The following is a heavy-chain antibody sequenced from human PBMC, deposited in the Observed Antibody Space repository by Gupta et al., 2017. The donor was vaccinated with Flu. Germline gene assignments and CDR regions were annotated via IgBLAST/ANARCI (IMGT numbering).Heavy chain of an antibody. D-gene: IGHD3-3*01. CDR3: ARGRRTRFFDY. J-gene: IGHJ4*02. V-gene: IGHV4-34*01. Sequence: QVQLQQWGAGLLKPSETLSLTCAVYGGSFSGYYWSWIRQPPGKGLEWIGEINHSGSTNYNPSLKSRVTISVDTSKNQFSLKLSSATAADTAVYYCARGRRTRFFDYWGQGTLVTVSS. CDR2: INHSGST. CDR1: GGSFSGYY.